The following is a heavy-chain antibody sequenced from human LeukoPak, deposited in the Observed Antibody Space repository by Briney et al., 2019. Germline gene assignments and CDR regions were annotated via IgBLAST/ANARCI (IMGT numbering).Heavy chain of an antibody. CDR1: GLTFSGSA. CDR2: IKQDGSEK. CDR3: ARVARAVVDS. D-gene: IGHD6-13*01. Sequence: GGSLRLSCAASGLTFSGSAMSWVRQAPGKGLEWVANIKQDGSEKYYMDSVKGRFTISRDNAENSLYLQMDDLRAEDTAVYYCARVARAVVDSWGQGTQVTVSS. V-gene: IGHV3-7*04. J-gene: IGHJ5*01.